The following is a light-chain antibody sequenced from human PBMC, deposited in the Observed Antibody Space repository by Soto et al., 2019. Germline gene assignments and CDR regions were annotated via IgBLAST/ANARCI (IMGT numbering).Light chain of an antibody. Sequence: DIQMTQSPSSLSASIGDRVTITCRASQDIRTDLVWYQQKPGKAPNRLIYAASTLQSGVPSRFSGGGSGTQCTLTISSLQPEDFATYYCLQHNAYPWAFGPGTKVEV. V-gene: IGKV1-17*01. CDR3: LQHNAYPWA. CDR1: QDIRTD. J-gene: IGKJ1*01. CDR2: AAS.